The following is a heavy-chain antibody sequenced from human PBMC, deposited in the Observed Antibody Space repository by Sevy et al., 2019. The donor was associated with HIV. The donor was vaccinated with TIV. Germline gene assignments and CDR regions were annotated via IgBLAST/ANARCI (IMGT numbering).Heavy chain of an antibody. J-gene: IGHJ4*02. D-gene: IGHD3-22*01. V-gene: IGHV4-59*01. CDR2: IYYSGST. CDR3: AWDCYYSASSGYYQYYFDY. CDR1: GGSISSYY. Sequence: SETLSLTCTVSGGSISSYYWSWIRQPPGKGLEWIGYIYYSGSTKYNPSLKSRVSISVDTTKNQFSLKLNSVTAADTAEYYSAWDCYYSASSGYYQYYFDYWGQGTLVTVSS.